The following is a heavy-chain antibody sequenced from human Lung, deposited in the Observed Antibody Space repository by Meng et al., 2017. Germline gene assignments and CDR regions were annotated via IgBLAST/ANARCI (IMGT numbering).Heavy chain of an antibody. CDR2: INHSGST. CDR1: GGSFSDYY. J-gene: IGHJ4*02. V-gene: IGHV4-34*01. Sequence: QVHLQQWGGGLLKPSETLALTCVVSGGSFSDYYWSWIRQPPGKGLEWIGEINHSGSTNYNPSLESRATISVDTSQNNLSLKLSSVTAADSAVYYCARGPTTMAHDFDYWGQGTLVTGSS. CDR3: ARGPTTMAHDFDY. D-gene: IGHD4-11*01.